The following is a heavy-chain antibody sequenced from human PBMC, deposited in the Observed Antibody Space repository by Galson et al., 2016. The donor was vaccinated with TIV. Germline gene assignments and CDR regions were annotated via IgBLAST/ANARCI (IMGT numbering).Heavy chain of an antibody. CDR1: GFTFSTYG. D-gene: IGHD7-27*01. J-gene: IGHJ3*02. Sequence: SLRLSCAASGFTFSTYGMHWVRQAPGKGLEWVAVIRYDGINKYYADSVKGRFTISRDNSKNTLYLQMNSLRAEDTAVYYCAKEETGDAYDIWGQGTMVTVSS. CDR2: IRYDGINK. V-gene: IGHV3-33*06. CDR3: AKEETGDAYDI.